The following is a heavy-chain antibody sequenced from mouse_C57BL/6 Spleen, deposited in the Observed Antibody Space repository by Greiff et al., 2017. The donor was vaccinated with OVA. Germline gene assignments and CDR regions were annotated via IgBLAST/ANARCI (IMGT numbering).Heavy chain of an antibody. Sequence: QVQLQQPGAELVKPGASVKLSCKASGYTFTSYWMHWVKQRPGQGLEWIGMIHPNSGSTNYNEKFTSKATLTVDKSSSTAYMQLSSLTSEDSAFYYCAKTALEGRGYAMDYWGQGTSVTVSS. V-gene: IGHV1-64*01. J-gene: IGHJ4*01. CDR1: GYTFTSYW. D-gene: IGHD3-2*01. CDR2: IHPNSGST. CDR3: AKTALEGRGYAMDY.